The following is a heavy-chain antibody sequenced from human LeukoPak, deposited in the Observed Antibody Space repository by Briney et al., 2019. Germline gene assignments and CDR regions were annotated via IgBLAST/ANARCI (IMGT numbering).Heavy chain of an antibody. V-gene: IGHV3-23*01. Sequence: GGSLRLSCVASGFTFSIYAMTWVRQAPGKGLEWVSTFTNHHTTYYTESVKGRFTISRDNSKNTLYLQMDSVRPQDTAVYYCAKEGYDILTGYRTNWFDPWGQGTLVTVSS. D-gene: IGHD3-9*01. CDR1: GFTFSIYA. CDR2: FTNHHTT. J-gene: IGHJ5*02. CDR3: AKEGYDILTGYRTNWFDP.